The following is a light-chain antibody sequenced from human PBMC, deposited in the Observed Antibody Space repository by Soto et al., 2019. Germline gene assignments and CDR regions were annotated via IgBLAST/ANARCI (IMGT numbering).Light chain of an antibody. CDR1: QSVRRY. CDR2: DAS. Sequence: EIVLTQSPGTLSLSPGETLSLSCRSSQSVRRYLAWYQHKPGQAPRLLIYDASNSATGIPDRFSGSGSGTDFTLTITRLEPEDFAVYYCQQYDSSPRTFGQGTKVEIK. V-gene: IGKV3-20*01. J-gene: IGKJ1*01. CDR3: QQYDSSPRT.